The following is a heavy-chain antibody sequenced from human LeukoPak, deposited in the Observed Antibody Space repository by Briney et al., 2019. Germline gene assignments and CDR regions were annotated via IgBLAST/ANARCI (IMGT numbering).Heavy chain of an antibody. CDR3: ARNLAVGYSSLFDALDV. CDR2: IYYSGST. D-gene: IGHD6-13*01. J-gene: IGHJ3*01. V-gene: IGHV4-59*08. CDR1: GGSLSNYY. Sequence: SETPSLTCSVSGGSLSNYYWTWIRQSPGKGLEWIGNIYYSGSTNYNSSLKSRVTISVGPSKNQLSLKLSSVTAANTAVYYLARNLAVGYSSLFDALDVWGQGTMVTGSS.